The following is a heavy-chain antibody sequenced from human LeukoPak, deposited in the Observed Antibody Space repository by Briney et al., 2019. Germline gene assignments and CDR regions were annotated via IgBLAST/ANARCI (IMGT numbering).Heavy chain of an antibody. J-gene: IGHJ1*01. V-gene: IGHV4-31*03. CDR2: IYYSGNT. CDR3: ASQANYYDSSGYFHH. CDR1: GDSINSGGSY. Sequence: PSETLSLTCTVSGDSINSGGSYWSWIRQHPGRGLEWIGYIYYSGNTYYNPSLRSRATISLDTSKKQFSLKLSSVTAADTAVYYCASQANYYDSSGYFHHWGQGTLVTVVS. D-gene: IGHD3-22*01.